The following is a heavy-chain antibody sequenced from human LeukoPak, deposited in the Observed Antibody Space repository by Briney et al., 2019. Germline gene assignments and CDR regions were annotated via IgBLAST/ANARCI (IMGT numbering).Heavy chain of an antibody. J-gene: IGHJ4*02. CDR3: ARDSRSMVRGVIMPDDY. D-gene: IGHD3-10*01. CDR1: GGSISSYY. CDR2: IYYSGST. Sequence: PSETLSLTCTVSGGSISSYYWSWIRQPPGKGLEWIGYIYYSGSTNYNPSLKSRVTISVDTSKNQFSLKLSSVTAADTAVYYCARDSRSMVRGVIMPDDYWGQGTLVTVSS. V-gene: IGHV4-59*01.